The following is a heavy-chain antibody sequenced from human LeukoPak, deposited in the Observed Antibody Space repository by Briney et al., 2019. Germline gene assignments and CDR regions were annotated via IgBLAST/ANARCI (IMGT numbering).Heavy chain of an antibody. Sequence: GGSLRLSCVPSGFTFSSYAMSWVRQAPGKGLEWVSAISGSGGSTYYADSVKGRFTISRDNSKNTLYLQMNSLRAEDTAVYYCAKDPLYSSAPNWFDPWGQGTLVTVSS. D-gene: IGHD6-19*01. CDR3: AKDPLYSSAPNWFDP. V-gene: IGHV3-23*01. CDR1: GFTFSSYA. J-gene: IGHJ5*02. CDR2: ISGSGGST.